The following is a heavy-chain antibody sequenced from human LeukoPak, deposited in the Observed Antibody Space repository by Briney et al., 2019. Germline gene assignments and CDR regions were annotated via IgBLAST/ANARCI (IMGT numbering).Heavy chain of an antibody. CDR2: IYYRGST. J-gene: IGHJ4*02. V-gene: IGHV4-59*08. D-gene: IGHD6-19*01. CDR1: GASISSYY. CDR3: ARSLTDYSSGWYFDS. Sequence: SETLSLTCTVSGASISSYYWSWVRQPPGKGLEYIGYIYYRGSTNYNPSLKSRVTISVDTSKNQFSLKLMSVTAADTAVYYCARSLTDYSSGWYFDSWGQGTLVTVSS.